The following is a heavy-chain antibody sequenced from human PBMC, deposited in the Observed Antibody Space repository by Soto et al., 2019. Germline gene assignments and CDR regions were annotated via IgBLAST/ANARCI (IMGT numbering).Heavy chain of an antibody. CDR1: GGSISSYY. Sequence: PSETLSLTCTVSGGSISSYYWSWIRQPPGKGLEWIGYIYYSGSTNYNPSLKSRVTISVDTSKNQFSLKLSSVTAADTAVYYCARLSRGGIRGSRIWFDPWGQGTLVTVSS. CDR3: ARLSRGGIRGSRIWFDP. J-gene: IGHJ5*02. CDR2: IYYSGST. V-gene: IGHV4-59*01. D-gene: IGHD3-16*02.